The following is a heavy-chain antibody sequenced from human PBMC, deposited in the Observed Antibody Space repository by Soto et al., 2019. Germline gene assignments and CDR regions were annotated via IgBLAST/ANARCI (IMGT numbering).Heavy chain of an antibody. CDR2: ISYDGSKE. Sequence: QVQLVESGGGVVQPGRALRLSCAASGFTFSSYGMHWVRQAPGKGLEWVAVISYDGSKEFYADSVKGRFTISRDNSKNTLYPQMHSLRAEDTAVYYCAKDLRLWSKDYYYYGMDVWGQGTTVTVSS. V-gene: IGHV3-30*18. J-gene: IGHJ6*02. CDR1: GFTFSSYG. D-gene: IGHD5-18*01. CDR3: AKDLRLWSKDYYYYGMDV.